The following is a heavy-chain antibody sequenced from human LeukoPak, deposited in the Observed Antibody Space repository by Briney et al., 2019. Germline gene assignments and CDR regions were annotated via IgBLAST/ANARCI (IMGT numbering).Heavy chain of an antibody. Sequence: GGSLRLSCSASGFTFSSYTMNWVRQAPGKGLEWVSSISGTSSFIYYADSVKGRFTISRDNAKNSLYLQMNSLRVEDTAVYYCAKTIFGVTHAFDIWGQGTMVTVSS. CDR2: ISGTSSFI. V-gene: IGHV3-21*04. J-gene: IGHJ3*02. CDR1: GFTFSSYT. D-gene: IGHD3-3*01. CDR3: AKTIFGVTHAFDI.